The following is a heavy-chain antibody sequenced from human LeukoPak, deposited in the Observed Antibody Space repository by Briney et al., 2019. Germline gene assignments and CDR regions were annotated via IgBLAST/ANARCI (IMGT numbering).Heavy chain of an antibody. V-gene: IGHV4-61*02. CDR1: GGSISIGSDY. J-gene: IGHJ6*03. D-gene: IGHD3-3*02. Sequence: SQTLSLTCSLCGGSISIGSDYGSWVRQPAGKGLEWIGRFYTSESTNYNPARKIRVTISVDTSKNQFSLKLSSVTAADTAVYYCASASHSIYYYYMDVWGKGTTVTVSS. CDR3: ASASHSIYYYYMDV. CDR2: FYTSEST.